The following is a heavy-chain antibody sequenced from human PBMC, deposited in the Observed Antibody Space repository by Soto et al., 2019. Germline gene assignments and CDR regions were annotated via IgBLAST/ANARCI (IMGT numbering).Heavy chain of an antibody. D-gene: IGHD1-1*01. J-gene: IGHJ1*01. Sequence: EGQLVESGGGLVQPGGSLNPPGQVSGFPFRSYWRTWVRRAPGKELEWVANINLDGSEKYYVDAVKGRFTISRDNAKNSLHLDLRDLRANDTAVYYCARGAMAGNEVPGDWGQGTLVTVSS. CDR3: ARGAMAGNEVPGD. V-gene: IGHV3-7*05. CDR1: GFPFRSYW. CDR2: INLDGSEK.